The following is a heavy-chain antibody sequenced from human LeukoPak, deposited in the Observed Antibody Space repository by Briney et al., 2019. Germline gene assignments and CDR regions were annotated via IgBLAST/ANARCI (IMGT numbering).Heavy chain of an antibody. V-gene: IGHV4-59*01. Sequence: SETLSLTCTVSGGSISSYYWSWIRQPPGKGLEWIGYMHYTGSTKYNPSLRGRVIMSVDTSKGQSSLRLSPVTAADTAVYYCARGYCSGGTCYSYIYCYMDVWGKGTTVTVSS. CDR3: ARGYCSGGTCYSYIYCYMDV. CDR1: GGSISSYY. D-gene: IGHD2-15*01. J-gene: IGHJ6*03. CDR2: MHYTGST.